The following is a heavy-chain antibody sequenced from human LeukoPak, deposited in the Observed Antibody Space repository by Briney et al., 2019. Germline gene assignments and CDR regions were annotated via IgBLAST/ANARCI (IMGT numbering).Heavy chain of an antibody. CDR1: GYTFTSYD. D-gene: IGHD6-6*01. CDR3: ARARIAARLEYYYYYGMDV. J-gene: IGHJ6*02. Sequence: ASVKVSCKASGYTFTSYDFSWVRQAPGQGLEWMGGIIPIFGTANYAQKFQGRVTITADESTSTAYMELSSLRSEDTAVYYCARARIAARLEYYYYYGMDVWGQGTTVTVSS. V-gene: IGHV1-69*13. CDR2: IIPIFGTA.